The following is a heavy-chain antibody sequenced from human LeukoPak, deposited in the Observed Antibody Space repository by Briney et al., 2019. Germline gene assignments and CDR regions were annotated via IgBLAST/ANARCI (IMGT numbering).Heavy chain of an antibody. CDR1: GFTFSGYL. J-gene: IGHJ4*02. Sequence: GGSLRLSCAASGFTFSGYLMSWVRQAPGKGLEWVANIKEEGSEKYYVDSVKGRFIISRDNAKNSLYLQMNSLRAEDTAVYYCARDSSAAPHSYWGQGTLVTVFS. V-gene: IGHV3-7*01. CDR3: ARDSSAAPHSY. D-gene: IGHD2-15*01. CDR2: IKEEGSEK.